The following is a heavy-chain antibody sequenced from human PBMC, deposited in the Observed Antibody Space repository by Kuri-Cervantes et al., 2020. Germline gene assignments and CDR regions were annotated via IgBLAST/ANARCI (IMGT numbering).Heavy chain of an antibody. J-gene: IGHJ3*02. V-gene: IGHV3-13*01. Sequence: GESLKISCAASGFTFSSYDMHWVRQATGKGLEWVSAIGTAGDTYYPGSVKGRFTISRENAKNSLYLQMNSLRAGDTAVYYCAREWTGTTFFLSFAAFDIWGQGTMVTVSS. CDR2: IGTAGDT. CDR1: GFTFSSYD. D-gene: IGHD1-1*01. CDR3: AREWTGTTFFLSFAAFDI.